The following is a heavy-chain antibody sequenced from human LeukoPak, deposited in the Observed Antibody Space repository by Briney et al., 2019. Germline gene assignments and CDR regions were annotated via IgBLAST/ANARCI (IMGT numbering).Heavy chain of an antibody. J-gene: IGHJ5*02. Sequence: GGSLRLSCEASGFTFSSFAMTWVRQAPGKGLEWVSSITGSHGRTYNTDSVKGRFTISRDNSQNTLYLQMNGLRAEDTAVYYCTKDPNGDYVGAFGPWGQGTLVTVSS. V-gene: IGHV3-23*01. CDR2: ITGSHGRT. D-gene: IGHD4-17*01. CDR3: TKDPNGDYVGAFGP. CDR1: GFTFSSFA.